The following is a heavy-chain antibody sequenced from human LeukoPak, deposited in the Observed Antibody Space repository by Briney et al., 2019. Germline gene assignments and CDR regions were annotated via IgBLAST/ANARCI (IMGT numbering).Heavy chain of an antibody. J-gene: IGHJ4*02. V-gene: IGHV3-7*01. CDR1: GFSFSNHW. D-gene: IGHD2-15*01. CDR2: INLDGTDK. CDR3: VRNGGSLHY. Sequence: PGGSLRLSCAASGFSFSNHWMSWVRQAPGKGLEWVASINLDGTDKYYVDAVKGRFTISRDNAKNSLFLEMNSLRATDTAVYYCVRNGGSLHYWGQGTLVTVSS.